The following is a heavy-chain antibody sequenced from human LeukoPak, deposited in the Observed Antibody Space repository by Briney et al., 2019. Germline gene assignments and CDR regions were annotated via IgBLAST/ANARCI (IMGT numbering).Heavy chain of an antibody. CDR3: AREEGYYDASYFYYYYYYGMDV. J-gene: IGHJ6*02. CDR2: IWYDGSNK. V-gene: IGHV3-33*01. CDR1: GFTFSSYG. D-gene: IGHD1-26*01. Sequence: PGGSLRLSCAASGFTFSSYGMHWVRQAPGKGLEWVAVIWYDGSNKYYADSVKGRFTISRDNSKNTLYLQMNSLRAEDTAVYYCAREEGYYDASYFYYYYYYGMDVWGQGTTVTVSS.